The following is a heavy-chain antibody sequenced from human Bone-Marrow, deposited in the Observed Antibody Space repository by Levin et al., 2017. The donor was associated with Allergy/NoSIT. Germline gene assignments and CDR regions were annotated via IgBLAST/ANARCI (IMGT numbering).Heavy chain of an antibody. CDR2: VYFGDSDT. D-gene: IGHD3-10*01. CDR3: ARPDLGGSSAFDI. J-gene: IGHJ3*02. V-gene: IGHV5-51*01. CDR1: GYSFPTHW. Sequence: GGSLRLSCKGSGYSFPTHWIAWVRQMPGKGLEWMGIVYFGDSDTIYSPSFQGQVTISADKSINTAYLHWSSLKASDTAMYYCARPDLGGSSAFDIWGQGTMVTVSS.